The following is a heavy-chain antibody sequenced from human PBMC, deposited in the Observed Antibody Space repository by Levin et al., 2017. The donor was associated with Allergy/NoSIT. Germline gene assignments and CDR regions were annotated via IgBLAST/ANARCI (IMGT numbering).Heavy chain of an antibody. CDR2: ISYDGKNK. Sequence: GGSLRLSCGASGFTFSSYGMHWVRQAPGKGLEWVAVISYDGKNKYYADSVKGRFTISRDNSKNTLYLQMNSLRGEDTAVYYCARERGSVHYYYGMDVWGQGTTVTVSS. CDR3: ARERGSVHYYYGMDV. D-gene: IGHD3-10*01. V-gene: IGHV3-30*03. CDR1: GFTFSSYG. J-gene: IGHJ6*02.